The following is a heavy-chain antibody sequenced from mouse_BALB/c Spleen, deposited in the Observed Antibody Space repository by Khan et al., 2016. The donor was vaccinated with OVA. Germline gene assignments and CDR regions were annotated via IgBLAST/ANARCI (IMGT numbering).Heavy chain of an antibody. D-gene: IGHD4-1*01. Sequence: VQLKESGAELVKPGASVKLSCTASGFHIKDTYMHWVKQRPEQGLEWIGRIDPANGYTKYDPKFQGKATITADTSSNTAYLQLSSLTSEDTAVYYCARDYWDVFAYWGQGTLVTVSA. CDR3: ARDYWDVFAY. V-gene: IGHV14-3*02. CDR2: IDPANGYT. J-gene: IGHJ3*01. CDR1: GFHIKDTY.